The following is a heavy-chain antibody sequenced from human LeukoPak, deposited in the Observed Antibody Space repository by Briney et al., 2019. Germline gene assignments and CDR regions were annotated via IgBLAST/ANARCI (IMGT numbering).Heavy chain of an antibody. CDR2: IYSSGGT. J-gene: IGHJ5*01. D-gene: IGHD3-10*01. V-gene: IGHV4-4*07. Sequence: PSETLSLTCTVSGGSISSYCWSWIRQPAGKGLEWIGCIYSSGGTSYNPSLESRLTLSVETSKNQVSLKLSSVTAADTAVYYCARGSFGSGGYYPWDDFWGQGTLVTVSS. CDR1: GGSISSYC. CDR3: ARGSFGSGGYYPWDDF.